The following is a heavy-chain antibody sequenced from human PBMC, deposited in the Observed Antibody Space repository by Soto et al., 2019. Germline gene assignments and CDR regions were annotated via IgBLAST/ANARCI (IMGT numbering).Heavy chain of an antibody. CDR1: GYSFTSYW. CDR3: ARDQRVVKSYGMDV. J-gene: IGHJ6*02. CDR2: IYPGDSDT. V-gene: IGHV5-51*01. D-gene: IGHD3-3*01. Sequence: GESLKISCKGSGYSFTSYWIGWVRQMPGKGLEWMGIIYPGDSDTRYSPSFQGQVTISADKSISTAYLQMNSLRAEDTAVYYCARDQRVVKSYGMDVWGQGTMVTVSS.